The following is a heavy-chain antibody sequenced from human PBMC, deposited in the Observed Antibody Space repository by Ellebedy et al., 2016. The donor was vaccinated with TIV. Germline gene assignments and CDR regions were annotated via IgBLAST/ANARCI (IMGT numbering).Heavy chain of an antibody. D-gene: IGHD3-3*02. CDR1: GFTVSSNY. J-gene: IGHJ4*02. CDR3: ARDCCTWRHFGY. V-gene: IGHV3-66*01. CDR2: IYSGGST. Sequence: PGGSLRLSCEGSGFTVSSNYMSWVRKAPGKGLEWVSVIYSGGSTYYADSVKGRFTISRDNSKNTLYLQMNSLRAEDTAVYYCARDCCTWRHFGYWGQGTLVTVSS.